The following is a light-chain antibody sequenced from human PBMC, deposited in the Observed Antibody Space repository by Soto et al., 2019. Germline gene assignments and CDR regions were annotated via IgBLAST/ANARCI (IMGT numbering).Light chain of an antibody. CDR2: DTS. Sequence: EVVMRQSPATLSVSRGEGATLSCRASQGIGDTLAWYQHKPGQTPRLLIYDTSTRATGIPASFSGSGSGTEFILTISSLQSEDFAVYYCQQYHKWPLTFGGGTKVDIK. CDR3: QQYHKWPLT. CDR1: QGIGDT. J-gene: IGKJ4*01. V-gene: IGKV3-15*01.